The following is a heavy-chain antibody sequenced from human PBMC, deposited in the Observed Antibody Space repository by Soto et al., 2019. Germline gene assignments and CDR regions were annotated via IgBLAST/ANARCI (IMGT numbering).Heavy chain of an antibody. J-gene: IGHJ4*02. Sequence: PSETLSLTCRVSGASINSYWWSWIRQPAGKGLEWIGRVYSSGTTDYNPSLNSRATLSVETSKNQFSLKLSSVTAADTAVYYCARDIGSYAYGEGYWGQGIQVTSPQ. CDR2: VYSSGTT. D-gene: IGHD3-10*01. CDR1: GASINSYW. V-gene: IGHV4-4*07. CDR3: ARDIGSYAYGEGY.